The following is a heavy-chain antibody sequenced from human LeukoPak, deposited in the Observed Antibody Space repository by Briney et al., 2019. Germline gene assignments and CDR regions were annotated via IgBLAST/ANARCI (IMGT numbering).Heavy chain of an antibody. CDR3: ASLAAADPPEVWFDP. CDR1: GGSFSGYY. D-gene: IGHD6-13*01. CDR2: INHSGST. J-gene: IGHJ5*02. V-gene: IGHV4-34*01. Sequence: SETLSLTCAVYGGSFSGYYWSWIRQPPGKGLEWIGEINHSGSTNYNPSLKSRVTILVDTSKNQFSLKLSSVTAADTAVYYCASLAAADPPEVWFDPWGQGTLVTVSS.